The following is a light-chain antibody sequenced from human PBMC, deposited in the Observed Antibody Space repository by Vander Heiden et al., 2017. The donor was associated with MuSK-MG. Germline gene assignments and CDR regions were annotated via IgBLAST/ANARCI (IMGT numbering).Light chain of an antibody. CDR1: QSVSSY. V-gene: IGKV3-11*01. CDR3: QRHSYWRRTT. Sequence: EIVLTQSPATLSLSPGERATLSCRASQSVSSYLAWYQQKPGQAPRLLIYDASNRDTGIPARFSGSGYGTGFTLTSSSRVPEDFAVYYCQRHSYWRRTTFGPGTKVEIK. CDR2: DAS. J-gene: IGKJ4*01.